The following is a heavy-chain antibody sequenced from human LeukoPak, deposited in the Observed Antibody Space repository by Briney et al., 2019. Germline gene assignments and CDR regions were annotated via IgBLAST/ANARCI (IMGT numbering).Heavy chain of an antibody. J-gene: IGHJ4*03. Sequence: PSETLSLTCTVSGGSISSYSWSWIRQPPGKGLEWIGYIHYSGSTNYNPSLKSRVTISTDTSKNQFSLKLNSVTAADTACEYCASGYDYGDYPFDYWGHGTLVAIAS. V-gene: IGHV4-59*01. D-gene: IGHD4-17*01. CDR2: IHYSGST. CDR1: GGSISSYS. CDR3: ASGYDYGDYPFDY.